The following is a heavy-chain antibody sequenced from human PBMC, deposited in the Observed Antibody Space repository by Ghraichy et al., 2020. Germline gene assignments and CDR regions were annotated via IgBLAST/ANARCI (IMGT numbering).Heavy chain of an antibody. CDR3: SYDLAV. Sequence: ASVKVSCRASGYTFSSYYIHWVRQAPGQGLEWMGLINPSDGDTTYAQKFQGRVTMTRDTSTSTVYMDLGSLRSEDTADYYCSYDLAVWGQGALVSVSS. CDR2: INPSDGDT. CDR1: GYTFSSYY. V-gene: IGHV1-46*01. D-gene: IGHD3-3*01. J-gene: IGHJ4*02.